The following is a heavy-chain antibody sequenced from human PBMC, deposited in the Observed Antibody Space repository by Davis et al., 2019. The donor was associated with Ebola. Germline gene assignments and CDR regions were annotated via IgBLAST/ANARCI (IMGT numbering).Heavy chain of an antibody. CDR1: GFTFSSYG. CDR2: ISYDGSNK. CDR3: ARLGYCTGGSCFSPYHYGLDV. V-gene: IGHV3-30*03. J-gene: IGHJ6*02. Sequence: GESLKISCAASGFTFSSYGMHWVRQAPGKGLEWVAVISYDGSNKYYADSVKGRFTISRDNAKNSLYLQMNSLRAEDTAVYYCARLGYCTGGSCFSPYHYGLDVWGQGTTVTVSS. D-gene: IGHD2-15*01.